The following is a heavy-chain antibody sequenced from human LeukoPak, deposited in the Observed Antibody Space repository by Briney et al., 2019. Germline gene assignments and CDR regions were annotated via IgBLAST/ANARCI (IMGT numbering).Heavy chain of an antibody. Sequence: GGSLRLSCAASGFTFSSSWMYWVRQAPGKGLVWVSRINSDESITTYADSVKGRFTISRDNAKNTLYLQMNSLRAEDTAVYYCVRDAGTKLGYWGQGTLLTVSS. CDR3: VRDAGTKLGY. CDR1: GFTFSSSW. V-gene: IGHV3-74*01. D-gene: IGHD6-13*01. J-gene: IGHJ4*02. CDR2: INSDESIT.